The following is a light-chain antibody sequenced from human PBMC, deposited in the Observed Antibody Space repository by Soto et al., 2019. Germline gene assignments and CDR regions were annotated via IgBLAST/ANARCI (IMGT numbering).Light chain of an antibody. CDR3: QQYGSSPWT. J-gene: IGKJ1*01. CDR1: QSVTSSY. Sequence: EIVLTQSPGTLSLSPGERSTLSCRASQSVTSSYLTWYQQKPGQAPRLLFFGASIRATGIPDRFSGSGSGTDFTLTISRLEPEDFAVYYCQQYGSSPWTFGQGTKGDIK. CDR2: GAS. V-gene: IGKV3-20*01.